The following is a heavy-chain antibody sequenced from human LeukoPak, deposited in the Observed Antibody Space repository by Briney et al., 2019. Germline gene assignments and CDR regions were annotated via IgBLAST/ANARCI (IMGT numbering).Heavy chain of an antibody. CDR3: ARDGYSSGWYGEFSWQI. CDR1: GFTFSSYA. V-gene: IGHV3-30*04. CDR2: ISYDGINK. Sequence: GGSLRLSCAASGFTFSSYAMHWVRQAPGKGLEWVAVISYDGINKYYADSVKGRFTISRDNSKNTLYLQMNSLRAEDTAVYYCARDGYSSGWYGEFSWQIWGQGTMVTVSS. D-gene: IGHD6-19*01. J-gene: IGHJ3*02.